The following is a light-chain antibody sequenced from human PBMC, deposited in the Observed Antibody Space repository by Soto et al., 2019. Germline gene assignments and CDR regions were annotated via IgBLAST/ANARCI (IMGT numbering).Light chain of an antibody. CDR3: MTFDSRLSVV. J-gene: IGLJ2*01. Sequence: QAVVTQPPSVSGAPGQRVTISCTGRSSNIGSGYDVHWYQQLPGRAPKLLIYGNTNRPSGVPDRFSGSKSGTSASLAITGLRAEDEADYYCMTFDSRLSVVCGVGTKLTVL. CDR1: SSNIGSGYD. V-gene: IGLV1-40*01. CDR2: GNT.